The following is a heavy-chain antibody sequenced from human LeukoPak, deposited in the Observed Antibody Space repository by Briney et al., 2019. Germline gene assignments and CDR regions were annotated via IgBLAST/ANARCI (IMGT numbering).Heavy chain of an antibody. CDR1: GGTISSGGYY. CDR2: MYYSGST. CDR3: ARVPHDSSGCGYFDY. V-gene: IGHV4-31*03. J-gene: IGHJ4*02. Sequence: SQTLSLTCTVSGGTISSGGYYWSWIRQHPGKGLEWIAYMYYSGSTEYNPSLKSRVTISVDTSNNQFSLKLSSVTAADTAVYYCARVPHDSSGCGYFDYWGQGTLVTVSS. D-gene: IGHD3-22*01.